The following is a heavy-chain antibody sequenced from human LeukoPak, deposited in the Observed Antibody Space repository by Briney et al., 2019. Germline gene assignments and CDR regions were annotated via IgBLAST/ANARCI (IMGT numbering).Heavy chain of an antibody. CDR2: IRSKAYGGTT. V-gene: IGHV3-49*03. J-gene: IGHJ1*01. Sequence: PGGSLRLSCTASGFTFGDYAMSWFRQAPGKGLEWVGFIRSKAYGGTTEYAASVKGRFTISRDDSKSIAYLQMNSPKTENTAVYYCTRDCGGDCYIQHWGQGTLVTVSS. CDR3: TRDCGGDCYIQH. CDR1: GFTFGDYA. D-gene: IGHD2-21*02.